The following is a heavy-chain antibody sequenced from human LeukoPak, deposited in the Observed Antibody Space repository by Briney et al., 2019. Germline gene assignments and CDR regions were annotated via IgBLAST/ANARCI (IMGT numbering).Heavy chain of an antibody. V-gene: IGHV3-23*01. CDR2: ITGSGGST. D-gene: IGHD2-2*01. J-gene: IGHJ4*02. CDR3: AKGGPRGYCSSISCRYFDY. CDR1: GFTFGDSE. Sequence: GGSLRLSCTGSGFTFGDSEMSWVRQAPGKGLEWVSAITGSGGSTYYADSVKGRFTISRDDSKNTVYLQMNSLRVEDTAVYYCAKGGPRGYCSSISCRYFDYWGQGTLVTVSS.